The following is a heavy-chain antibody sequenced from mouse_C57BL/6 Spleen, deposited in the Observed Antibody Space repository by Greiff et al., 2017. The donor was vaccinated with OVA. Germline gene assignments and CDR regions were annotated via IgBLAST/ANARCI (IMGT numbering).Heavy chain of an antibody. J-gene: IGHJ1*03. CDR1: GYSFTDYN. V-gene: IGHV1-39*01. CDR2: INPNYGTT. Sequence: VHVKQSGPELVKPGASVKISCKASGYSFTDYNMNWVKQSNGKSLEWIGVINPNYGTTSYNQKFKGKATLTVDQSSSTAYMQLNSLTSEDSAVYYCARPYYYGSSYEWYFDVWGTGTTVTVSS. D-gene: IGHD1-1*01. CDR3: ARPYYYGSSYEWYFDV.